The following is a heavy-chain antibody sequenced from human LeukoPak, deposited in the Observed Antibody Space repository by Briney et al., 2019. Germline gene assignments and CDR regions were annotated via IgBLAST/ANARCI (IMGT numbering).Heavy chain of an antibody. CDR3: AKGATYYYDSSGYYFDY. Sequence: GGSLRLSCAASGFTFSSYAMSWVRQAPGKGLEWVSAISGSGGSTYYADSVKGRFTISRDNSKNTLYLQMNSLRAEDTAVYYCAKGATYYYDSSGYYFDYWGQGTPVTVSS. D-gene: IGHD3-22*01. CDR2: ISGSGGST. CDR1: GFTFSSYA. J-gene: IGHJ4*02. V-gene: IGHV3-23*01.